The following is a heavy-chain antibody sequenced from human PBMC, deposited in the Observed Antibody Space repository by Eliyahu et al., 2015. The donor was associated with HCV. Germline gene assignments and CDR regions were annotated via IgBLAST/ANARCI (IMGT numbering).Heavy chain of an antibody. J-gene: IGHJ6*02. CDR1: GYTFTSYY. V-gene: IGHV1-46*01. CDR2: INPSGGST. CDR3: AREISPRWGIDILTGYHPTLYYYYGMDV. D-gene: IGHD3-9*01. Sequence: QVQLVQSGAEVKKPGASVKVSCKASGYTFTSYYMHWVRQAPGPGLEWMGTINPSGGSTSYAQKFQGRVTMTRDTSTSTVYMELSSLRSEDTAVYYCAREISPRWGIDILTGYHPTLYYYYGMDVWGQGTTVTVSS.